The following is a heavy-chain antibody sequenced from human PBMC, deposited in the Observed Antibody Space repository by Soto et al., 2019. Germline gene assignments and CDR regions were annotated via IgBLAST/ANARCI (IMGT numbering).Heavy chain of an antibody. Sequence: GSLRLSGVESVFNFINYAVAWVRQAPGKGLEWVSSISGSGRGSRPYYADSVQGRFTISRDHSKNIVSLQMDSLRVDDTAVYYCTRERSLVSFLFDYWGPGTLVTVSS. J-gene: IGHJ4*02. CDR3: TRERSLVSFLFDY. CDR2: ISGSGRGSRP. CDR1: VFNFINYA. D-gene: IGHD3-16*01. V-gene: IGHV3-23*01.